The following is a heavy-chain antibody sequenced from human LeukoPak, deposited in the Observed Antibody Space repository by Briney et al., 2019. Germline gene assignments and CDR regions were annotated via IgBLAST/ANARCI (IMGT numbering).Heavy chain of an antibody. J-gene: IGHJ4*02. Sequence: GASVKVSCKASGYTFTSYYMHWVRQAPGQGLEWMGIINPSGGSTSYAQKFQGRVTMTRDMFTSTVYMELSSLRSEDTAVYYCARANSPYAEKMAATSSDYWGQGTLVTVSS. CDR1: GYTFTSYY. V-gene: IGHV1-46*01. CDR3: ARANSPYAEKMAATSSDY. D-gene: IGHD5-24*01. CDR2: INPSGGST.